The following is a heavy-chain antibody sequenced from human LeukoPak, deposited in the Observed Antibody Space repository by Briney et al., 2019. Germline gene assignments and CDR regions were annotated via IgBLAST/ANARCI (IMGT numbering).Heavy chain of an antibody. J-gene: IGHJ5*02. CDR3: ARDQYYDFWSGYLSPFDP. D-gene: IGHD3-3*01. V-gene: IGHV3-23*01. CDR1: GFTFTSHA. CDR2: ISGDGRRT. Sequence: GGSLRLSCTASGFTFTSHALTWVRQAPGKGPEWASSISGDGRRTFYSNSVRGRFTISRDNSKNTLYLQMNSLRAEDTAVYYCARDQYYDFWSGYLSPFDPWGQGTLVTVSS.